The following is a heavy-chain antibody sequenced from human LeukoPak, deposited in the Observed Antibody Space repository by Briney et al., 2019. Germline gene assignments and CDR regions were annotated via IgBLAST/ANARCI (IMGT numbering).Heavy chain of an antibody. V-gene: IGHV4-61*01. J-gene: IGHJ4*02. Sequence: SETLSLTCTVSGYSMSSGYYWGWIRQPPGKGLEWIGYIYYSGSTNYNPSLKSRVTISVDTSKNQFSLKLSSVTAADTAVYYCARGLIPYYDFWSGYPLDYWGQGTLVTVSS. CDR1: GYSMSSGYY. CDR2: IYYSGST. CDR3: ARGLIPYYDFWSGYPLDY. D-gene: IGHD3-3*01.